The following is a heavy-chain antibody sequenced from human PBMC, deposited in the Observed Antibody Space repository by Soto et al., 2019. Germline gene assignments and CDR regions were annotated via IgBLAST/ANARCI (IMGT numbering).Heavy chain of an antibody. V-gene: IGHV1-18*01. Sequence: QVQLVQSGAEVKKPGASVKVSCKASGYTFTSYGISWVRQAPGQGLEWMGWINAYNGNTNYAQKLQGRVTMTTDTSTSTAYMELRSLRSDDTAVYYCARDRAVNYDFWSGYPYWGQGTLVTVSS. CDR2: INAYNGNT. CDR3: ARDRAVNYDFWSGYPY. J-gene: IGHJ4*02. D-gene: IGHD3-3*01. CDR1: GYTFTSYG.